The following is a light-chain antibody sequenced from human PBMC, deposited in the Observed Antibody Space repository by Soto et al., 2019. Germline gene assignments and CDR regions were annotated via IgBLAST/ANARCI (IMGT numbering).Light chain of an antibody. CDR3: SSYTSNYILV. CDR1: SSDIGAYNY. Sequence: QSALTQPASVSGSPGQSITISCTGTSSDIGAYNYVSWYQQHPGKAPKLIIYEVTNRPSGVSNRFSGSKSANTASLTISGLQTEDEADYYCSSYTSNYILVFGGGTKLTVL. J-gene: IGLJ2*01. CDR2: EVT. V-gene: IGLV2-14*01.